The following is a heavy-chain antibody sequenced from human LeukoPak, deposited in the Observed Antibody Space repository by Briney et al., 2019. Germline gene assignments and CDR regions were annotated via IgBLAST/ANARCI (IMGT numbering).Heavy chain of an antibody. CDR3: ATTLGDNWFDP. J-gene: IGHJ5*02. Sequence: ASVKVSCKASGYSFTSYYMHWVRQAPGQGLEWMGGFDPEDGETIYAQKFQGRVTMTEDTSTDTAYMELSSLRSEDTAVYYCATTLGDNWFDPWGQGTLVTVSS. CDR2: FDPEDGET. CDR1: GYSFTSYY. D-gene: IGHD3-16*01. V-gene: IGHV1-24*01.